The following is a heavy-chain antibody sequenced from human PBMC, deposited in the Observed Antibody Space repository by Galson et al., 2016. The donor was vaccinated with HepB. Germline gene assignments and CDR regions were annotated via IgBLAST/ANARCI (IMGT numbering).Heavy chain of an antibody. CDR1: GFTFSSQS. Sequence: SLRLSCAASGFTFSSQSMNWVRQAPGKGLEWVSSISSRGYYIYYADSVKGRFTISRDNTRNLLYLQMNNLRAEDTAVYYCANWGGRLGHRFYYFDSWGQGIPVTVSA. J-gene: IGHJ4*02. CDR2: ISSRGYYI. CDR3: ANWGGRLGHRFYYFDS. D-gene: IGHD1-26*01. V-gene: IGHV3-21*06.